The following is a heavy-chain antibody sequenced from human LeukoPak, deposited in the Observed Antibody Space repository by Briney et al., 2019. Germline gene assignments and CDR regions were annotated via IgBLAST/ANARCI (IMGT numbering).Heavy chain of an antibody. CDR2: ISNDGRKT. D-gene: IGHD6-19*01. J-gene: IGHJ4*02. Sequence: GGSLRLSCAASGFTFSTYGMPWVRQAPGKGLEWVTVISNDGRKTYYADSVKGQFTISRDNSKNTLYLQMNSLRAEDTAVYYCAKFPQWLVRRGFFDYWGQGTLVTVSS. CDR1: GFTFSTYG. V-gene: IGHV3-30*18. CDR3: AKFPQWLVRRGFFDY.